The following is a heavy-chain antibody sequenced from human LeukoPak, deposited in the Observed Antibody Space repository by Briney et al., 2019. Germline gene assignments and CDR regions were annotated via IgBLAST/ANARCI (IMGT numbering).Heavy chain of an antibody. CDR2: IWYDGSNK. V-gene: IGHV3-33*06. CDR3: AKSVYAQSNYYYSMDV. CDR1: GFTFSSYG. D-gene: IGHD2-8*01. J-gene: IGHJ6*03. Sequence: GGSLRLSCAASGFTFSSYGMHWVRQAPGKGLDGVAVIWYDGSNKYYADSVKGRFTTSRDNSKNTLYPQMNSLRAEDTAVYYCAKSVYAQSNYYYSMDVWGKGTTVTVSS.